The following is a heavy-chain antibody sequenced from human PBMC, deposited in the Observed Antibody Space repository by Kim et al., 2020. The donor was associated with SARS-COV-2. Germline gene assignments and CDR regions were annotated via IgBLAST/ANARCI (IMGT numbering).Heavy chain of an antibody. V-gene: IGHV4-34*01. CDR2: INHSGST. CDR3: ARGHQIFGVVIIPRRSVYWFDP. Sequence: SETLSLTCAVYGGSFSGYYWSWIRQPPGKGLEWIGEINHSGSTNYNPSLKSRVTISVDTSKNQFSLKLSSVTAADTAVYYCARGHQIFGVVIIPRRSVYWFDPWGQGTLVTVSS. D-gene: IGHD3-3*01. J-gene: IGHJ5*02. CDR1: GGSFSGYY.